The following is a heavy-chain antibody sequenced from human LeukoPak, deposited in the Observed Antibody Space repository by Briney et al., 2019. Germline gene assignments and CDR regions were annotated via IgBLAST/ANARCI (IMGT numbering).Heavy chain of an antibody. J-gene: IGHJ4*02. CDR2: IHYSGTT. CDR3: ATGRSIRYFDY. V-gene: IGHV4-59*08. CDR1: GVSIFSYY. Sequence: SETLSLTCAVSGVSIFSYYWNWIRQPPGQGLEWIGYIHYSGTTNYNPSLKSRVSISIDTSRSQFSLKLTSATAADTAIYYCATGRSIRYFDYWGQGTLLSVSS. D-gene: IGHD4-17*01.